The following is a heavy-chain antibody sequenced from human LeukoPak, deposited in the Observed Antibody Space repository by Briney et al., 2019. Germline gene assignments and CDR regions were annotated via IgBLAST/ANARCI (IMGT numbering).Heavy chain of an antibody. V-gene: IGHV1-18*01. Sequence: ASVKVSCKASGYTFTSYGISWVRQAPGQGLEWMGWISAYNGNTNYAQKFQGRVTMTRDTSTSTVYMELSSLRSEDTAVYYCARDRAVAGTFGDYWGQGTLVTVSS. CDR2: ISAYNGNT. D-gene: IGHD6-19*01. CDR3: ARDRAVAGTFGDY. J-gene: IGHJ4*02. CDR1: GYTFTSYG.